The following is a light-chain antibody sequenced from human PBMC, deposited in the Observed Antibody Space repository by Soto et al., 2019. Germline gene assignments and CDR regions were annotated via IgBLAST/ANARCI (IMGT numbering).Light chain of an antibody. V-gene: IGKV3-15*01. Sequence: EIVVTQSPATLSGSPGERVTLSCRPSQFVSSRFAWYQQRLGQVPRPLIYDTSTRAPGISARFGGSGSGTELPLTISTLQSGDFPVYYCPEYLQWPPGMFGQGTTVDMK. CDR3: PEYLQWPPGM. J-gene: IGKJ1*01. CDR2: DTS. CDR1: QFVSSR.